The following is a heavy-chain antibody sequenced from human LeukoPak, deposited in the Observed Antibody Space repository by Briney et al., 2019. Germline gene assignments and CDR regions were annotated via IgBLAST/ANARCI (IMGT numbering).Heavy chain of an antibody. D-gene: IGHD1-26*01. CDR1: GFTFSSYW. CDR3: ASFGWELLFDY. V-gene: IGHV3-7*01. Sequence: PGGSLRLSCAASGFTFSSYWMSWVRQAPGKGLEWVANIKQDGSGKYYVDSVKGRFTISRDNAKNSLYLQMNSLRAEDTAVYYCASFGWELLFDYWGQGTLVTVSS. J-gene: IGHJ4*02. CDR2: IKQDGSGK.